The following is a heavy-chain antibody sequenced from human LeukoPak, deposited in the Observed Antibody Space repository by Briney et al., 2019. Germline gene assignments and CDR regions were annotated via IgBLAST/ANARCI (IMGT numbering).Heavy chain of an antibody. J-gene: IGHJ4*02. V-gene: IGHV4-34*01. CDR1: GGSFSGYS. CDR2: INHSGST. Sequence: SETLSLTCAVYGGSFSGYSWSWIRQPPGKGLEWIGEINHSGSTTYNPSFKSRVTISVDTSKNQFYLKLSSVTAADTAVYYCARGRYCSSTSCYTGSLYYFDYWGQGTLVTVSS. CDR3: ARGRYCSSTSCYTGSLYYFDY. D-gene: IGHD2-2*02.